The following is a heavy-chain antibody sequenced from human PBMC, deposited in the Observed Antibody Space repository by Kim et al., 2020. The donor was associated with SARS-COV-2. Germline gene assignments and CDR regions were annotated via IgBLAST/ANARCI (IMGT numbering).Heavy chain of an antibody. V-gene: IGHV3-15*01. Sequence: GGSLRLSCAASGFTFGNSCMSWVRQAPGKGLEWVGRIKRKTDGVTTEYAATVEGRITISRDDTKHSLYLQMNSLKTEDTAVYSCGGRCSWVDFWGQGTLVTVSS. CDR3: GGRCSWVDF. CDR2: IKRKTDGVTT. D-gene: IGHD1-26*01. J-gene: IGHJ5*01. CDR1: GFTFGNSC.